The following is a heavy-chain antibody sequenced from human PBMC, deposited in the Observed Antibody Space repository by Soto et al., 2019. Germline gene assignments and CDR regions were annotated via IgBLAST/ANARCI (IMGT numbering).Heavy chain of an antibody. V-gene: IGHV4-34*01. J-gene: IGHJ3*02. CDR2: MSHSGGT. CDR1: GGFVSSGSYY. CDR3: ARVERGTATTVVDAFDI. D-gene: IGHD1-1*01. Sequence: QVQLQQWGAGLLKPSETLSLTCAVYGGFVSSGSYYWSWIRQPPGKGLEWIGEMSHSGGTHFNPSLKSRVTISVETSKNQFSLKMSSVTAADTGIYYCARVERGTATTVVDAFDIWGPGTMVTVSS.